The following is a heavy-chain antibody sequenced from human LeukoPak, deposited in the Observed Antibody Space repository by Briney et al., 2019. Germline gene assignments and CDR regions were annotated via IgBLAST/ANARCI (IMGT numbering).Heavy chain of an antibody. CDR1: GFTLDDYA. Sequence: GRSLRLSCAASGFTLDDYAMHWVRQAPGKGLEWVSGISWNSGSIGYADSVKGRFTISRDNAKNSLYLQMNSLRAEDTALYYCAKGLSPVTTTKYYFDYWGQGTLVTVSS. CDR3: AKGLSPVTTTKYYFDY. V-gene: IGHV3-9*01. CDR2: ISWNSGSI. D-gene: IGHD4-17*01. J-gene: IGHJ4*02.